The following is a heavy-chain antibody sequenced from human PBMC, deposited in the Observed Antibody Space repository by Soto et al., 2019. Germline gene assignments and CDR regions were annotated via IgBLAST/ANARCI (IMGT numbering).Heavy chain of an antibody. CDR1: GGSISRYH. CDR2: IYYSGST. J-gene: IGHJ6*03. V-gene: IGHV4-59*13. CDR3: ARDFLEDYMDV. Sequence: QVQRQESGPGLVKPTEILSLTCTVSGGSISRYHWSWIRQPTGKGLEWIGYIYYSGSTNYNPSLKRRVTISVDTSKNQFSLKLSSVTAADTAVYYCARDFLEDYMDVWGKGTTVTVSS. D-gene: IGHD1-1*01.